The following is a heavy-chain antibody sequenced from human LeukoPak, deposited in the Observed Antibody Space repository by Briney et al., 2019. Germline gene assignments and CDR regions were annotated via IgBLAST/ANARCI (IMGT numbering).Heavy chain of an antibody. CDR1: GGSISSYN. CDR2: IYYSGST. J-gene: IGHJ6*02. CDR3: ARGPSTFYYYGMDV. Sequence: ASETLSLTCTVSGGSISSYNWSWIRQPPRKGLEWIGYIYYSGSTNYNPSLKSRVTISVDTSKNQFSLKLSSVTAADTAVYYCARGPSTFYYYGMDVWGQGTTVTVSS. V-gene: IGHV4-59*01. D-gene: IGHD1-1*01.